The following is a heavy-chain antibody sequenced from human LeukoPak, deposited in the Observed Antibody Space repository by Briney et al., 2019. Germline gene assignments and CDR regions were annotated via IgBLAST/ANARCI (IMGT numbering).Heavy chain of an antibody. J-gene: IGHJ6*02. CDR2: SSGSTTYI. CDR3: AKVDYGMDV. CDR1: GFIFSSYS. Sequence: GGSLRLSCAASGFIFSSYSMNWVRQAPGKGLEWVSSSSGSTTYIYYADSVKGRFTISRDNSKNTLYLQMNSLRAEDTAVYYCAKVDYGMDVWGQGTTVTVSS. V-gene: IGHV3-21*04.